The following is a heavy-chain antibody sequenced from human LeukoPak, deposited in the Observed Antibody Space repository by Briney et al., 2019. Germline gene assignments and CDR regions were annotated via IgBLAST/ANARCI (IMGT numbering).Heavy chain of an antibody. CDR1: GFTFSSYG. V-gene: IGHV3-21*01. J-gene: IGHJ6*03. CDR3: AREAPLRYFDWLGNYYMDV. D-gene: IGHD3-9*01. Sequence: GGSLRLSCAASGFTFSSYGMHWVRQAPGKGLEWVSSISSSSSYIYYADSVKGRFTISRDNAKNSLYLQMNSLRAEDTAVYYCAREAPLRYFDWLGNYYMDVWGKGTTVTVSS. CDR2: ISSSSSYI.